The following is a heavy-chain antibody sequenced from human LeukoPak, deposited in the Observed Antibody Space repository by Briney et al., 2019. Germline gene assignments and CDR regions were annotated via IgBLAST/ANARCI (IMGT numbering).Heavy chain of an antibody. CDR2: ITASDTTK. V-gene: IGHV3-48*01. D-gene: IGHD6-13*01. CDR3: AAASAFSSSWRS. J-gene: IGHJ5*02. Sequence: GGSLRLSCAASGLTFSSYNMNWVRQAPGKGPGWVAYITASDTTKYYADSVKGRFTISRDNAKKSLFLQMNSLRAEDTAVYYCAAASAFSSSWRSWGQGTVVSVSS. CDR1: GLTFSSYN.